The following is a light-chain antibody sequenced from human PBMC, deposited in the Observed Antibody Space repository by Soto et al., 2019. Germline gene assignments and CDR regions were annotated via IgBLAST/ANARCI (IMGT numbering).Light chain of an antibody. V-gene: IGLV4-69*01. CDR1: SGHSSYA. CDR3: QTWGTGIVV. J-gene: IGLJ2*01. CDR2: LNSDGSH. Sequence: QSVLTQSPSASASLGASVKLTCTLSSGHSSYAIAWHQQQPEKGPRYLMKLNSDGSHKKGDGIPHRFSGSSSGAERYLTISSLQSDDEADYYCQTWGTGIVVFGGGTKLTVL.